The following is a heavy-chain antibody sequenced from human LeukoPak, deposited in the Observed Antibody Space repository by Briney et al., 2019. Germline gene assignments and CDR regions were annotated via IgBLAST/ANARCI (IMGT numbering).Heavy chain of an antibody. CDR1: GGSISGYY. CDR3: ARHDSYALGSHPLAV. J-gene: IGHJ6*02. V-gene: IGHV4-59*08. CDR2: IHYSGTT. Sequence: KPSETLSLTCAVYGGSISGYYWRWIRLPPGKGLEWIAYIHYSGTTNYNPSLRSRVTISVDTSKNQFSLKVNSVTATDTAVYFCARHDSYALGSHPLAVWGQGTTVIVSS. D-gene: IGHD3-10*01.